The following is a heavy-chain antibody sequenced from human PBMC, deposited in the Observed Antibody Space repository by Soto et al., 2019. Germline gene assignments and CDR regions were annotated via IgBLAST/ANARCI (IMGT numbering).Heavy chain of an antibody. CDR2: LYNTESP. CDR1: GGSITIYY. Sequence: SETLSLTCTVSGGSITIYYWSWIRQPAGKGLEWIGRLYNTESPNYNPSLKSRVSMSVDTSKNQFSLKLSSVTAADTAVYYCARDMRVFGGMDVWGQGTTVTVSS. D-gene: IGHD3-3*01. V-gene: IGHV4-4*07. J-gene: IGHJ6*02. CDR3: ARDMRVFGGMDV.